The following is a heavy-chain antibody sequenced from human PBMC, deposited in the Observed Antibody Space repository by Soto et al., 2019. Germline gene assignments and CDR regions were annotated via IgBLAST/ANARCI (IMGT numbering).Heavy chain of an antibody. CDR2: ISSNTRHT. CDR3: ARGRGAAADYFDF. J-gene: IGHJ4*02. CDR1: GFTFSDYY. Sequence: VQLVESGGGLVKPGGSLRLSCAVSGFTFSDYYMTWIRQAPGKGREWVSYISSNTRHTNYADSVKGRFTASRDNAKNSLFLQSNSLRAEDTAVYYCARGRGAAADYFDFWGQGTLVTVSS. D-gene: IGHD6-13*01. V-gene: IGHV3-11*05.